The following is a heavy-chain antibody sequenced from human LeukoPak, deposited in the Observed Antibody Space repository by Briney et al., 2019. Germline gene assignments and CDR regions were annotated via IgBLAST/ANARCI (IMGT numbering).Heavy chain of an antibody. CDR3: AKGKDYDFWSGYPYYFDY. CDR1: GFTFSSYA. V-gene: IGHV3-23*01. D-gene: IGHD3-3*01. J-gene: IGHJ4*02. Sequence: PGGSLRLSCAASGFTFSSYAMSWVRQAPGKGLEWVSAISGSGGSTYYADSVKGRFTISRDNSKNTLYLQMNSLRAEDTAVHYCAKGKDYDFWSGYPYYFDYWGQGTLVTVSS. CDR2: ISGSGGST.